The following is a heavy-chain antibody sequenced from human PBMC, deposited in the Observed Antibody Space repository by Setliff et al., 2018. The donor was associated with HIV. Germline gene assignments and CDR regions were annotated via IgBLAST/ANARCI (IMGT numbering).Heavy chain of an antibody. CDR3: ARGVTMIEGGYYFDY. V-gene: IGHV3-53*01. J-gene: IGHJ4*02. Sequence: GGSLRLSCAASGFTVSSNYMSWVRQAPGKGLEWVSVIYSGGSTYYADSVKGRFTISRDNSKNTLYLQMNSLRAEDTALYYCARGVTMIEGGYYFDYWGQGTLVTVLL. CDR1: GFTVSSNY. CDR2: IYSGGST. D-gene: IGHD3-22*01.